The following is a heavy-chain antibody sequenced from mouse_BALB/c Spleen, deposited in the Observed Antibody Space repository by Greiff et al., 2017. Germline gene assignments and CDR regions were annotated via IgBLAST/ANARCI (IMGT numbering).Heavy chain of an antibody. CDR1: GFTFSSYA. CDR2: ISSGGSYT. V-gene: IGHV5-9-4*01. Sequence: EVMLVESGGGLVKPGGSLKLSCAASGFTFSSYAMSWVRQSPEKRLEWVAEISSGGSYTYYPDTVTGRFTISRDNAKNTLYLEMSSLRSEDTAMYYCARRRDYYGSSSYYAMDYWGQGTSVTVSS. CDR3: ARRRDYYGSSSYYAMDY. D-gene: IGHD1-1*01. J-gene: IGHJ4*01.